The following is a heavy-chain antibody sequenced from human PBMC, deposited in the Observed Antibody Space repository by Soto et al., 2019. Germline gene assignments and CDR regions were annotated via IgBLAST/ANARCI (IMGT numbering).Heavy chain of an antibody. CDR1: GYTFTSYA. V-gene: IGHV1-3*05. CDR2: INAGKGNT. CDR3: ARSIVVVTALDY. D-gene: IGHD2-21*02. J-gene: IGHJ4*02. Sequence: QVQLVQSGAEEKKPGASVKVSCKASGYTFTSYAMHWVRQAPGQRLEWMGWINAGKGNTKYSQKFQGRVTITRDTSASTAYMELSSLRSEDTAVYYCARSIVVVTALDYWGQGTLVTVS.